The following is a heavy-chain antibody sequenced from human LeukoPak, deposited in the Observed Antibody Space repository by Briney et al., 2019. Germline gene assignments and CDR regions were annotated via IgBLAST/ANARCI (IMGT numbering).Heavy chain of an antibody. D-gene: IGHD3-22*01. CDR1: GGSISNHY. CDR2: IYYTGRT. V-gene: IGHV4-59*08. Sequence: SETLSLTCTVSGGSISNHYWSWIRQPPGKGLEWIGFIYYTGRTRYNPSLQSRVLISADTSKNLFSLKVSSVTAADAAVYYCARLLDYDTSSDPDTFDMWGQGITVTVSS. J-gene: IGHJ3*02. CDR3: ARLLDYDTSSDPDTFDM.